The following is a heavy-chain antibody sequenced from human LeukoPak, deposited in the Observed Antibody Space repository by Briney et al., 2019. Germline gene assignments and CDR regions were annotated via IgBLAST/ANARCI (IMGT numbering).Heavy chain of an antibody. CDR2: FDPEDGET. CDR3: ATGPELRWVAEYYFDD. D-gene: IGHD1-7*01. Sequence: ASVKLSCKVSGYTLTELSMHWVRQAPGKGLEGMGGFDPEDGETIYAQKFQGRVTMTEDTSTDTAYMELSSLRSEDTAVYYCATGPELRWVAEYYFDDWGQGTLVTVSS. J-gene: IGHJ4*02. CDR1: GYTLTELS. V-gene: IGHV1-24*01.